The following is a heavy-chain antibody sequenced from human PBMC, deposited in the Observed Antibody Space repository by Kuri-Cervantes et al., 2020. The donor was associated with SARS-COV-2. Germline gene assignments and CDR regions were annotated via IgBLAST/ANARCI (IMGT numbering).Heavy chain of an antibody. CDR3: ARPGDADSFDY. V-gene: IGHV1-8*02. J-gene: IGHJ4*02. Sequence: ASVKVSCKASGYTFTSYYMHWVRQAPGQGLEWMGWMNPNSGNTGYAQKFQGRVTMTRNTSISTAYMELSSLRSEDTAVYYCARPGDADSFDYWGQGTPVTVSS. CDR1: GYTFTSYY. D-gene: IGHD3-16*01. CDR2: MNPNSGNT.